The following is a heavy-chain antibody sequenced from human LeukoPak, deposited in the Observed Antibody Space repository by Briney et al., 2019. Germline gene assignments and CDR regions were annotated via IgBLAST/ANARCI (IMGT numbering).Heavy chain of an antibody. V-gene: IGHV4-30-4*08. CDR3: ARMRDVVVPAALDC. D-gene: IGHD2-2*01. Sequence: SETLSLTCTVSGGSISSGDYYWSWIRQPPGKGLEWIGYIYYSGSTYYNPSLKSRVTISVDTSKNQFSLKLSSVTAADTAVYYCARMRDVVVPAALDCWGQGTLVTASS. J-gene: IGHJ4*02. CDR1: GGSISSGDYY. CDR2: IYYSGST.